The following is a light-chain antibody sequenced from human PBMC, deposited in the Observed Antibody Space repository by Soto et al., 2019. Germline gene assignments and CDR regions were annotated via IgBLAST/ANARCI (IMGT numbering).Light chain of an antibody. CDR3: FSFTTNSTHV. Sequence: QSALTQPASVSGSPGQSITISCTGTSSDVGAYNYVSWYQHHPGKVPKLLIYEVTNRPSGVSDRFSGSKSGNTASLTISGLQAEDEAEYFCFSFTTNSTHVFGTGTKVTVL. CDR1: SSDVGAYNY. J-gene: IGLJ1*01. CDR2: EVT. V-gene: IGLV2-14*01.